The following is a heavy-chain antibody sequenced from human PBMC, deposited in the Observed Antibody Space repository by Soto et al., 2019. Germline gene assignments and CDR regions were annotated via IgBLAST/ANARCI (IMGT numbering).Heavy chain of an antibody. V-gene: IGHV3-23*01. CDR3: GKERRGSGWCVCSY. J-gene: IGHJ4*02. Sequence: EVVLLESGGGLVPPGGSLSLSCEVSGVAFSFYSMSWVRQVPVKGLECVASFSGTGGTTYYAAYGKGRFTFSRDNSKDTLCLPMNSLRADDTAVYYWGKERRGSGWCVCSYWGPGSQVTVS. CDR1: GVAFSFYS. D-gene: IGHD6-19*01. CDR2: FSGTGGTT.